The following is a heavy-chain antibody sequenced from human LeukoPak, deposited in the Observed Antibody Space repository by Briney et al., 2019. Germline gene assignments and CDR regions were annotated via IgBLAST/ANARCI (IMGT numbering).Heavy chain of an antibody. CDR2: IRYDESDK. CDR3: ARDRLGSSGWYGFDY. J-gene: IGHJ4*02. D-gene: IGHD6-19*01. CDR1: GFTFSNYG. V-gene: IGHV3-30*02. Sequence: PGGSLRLSCATSGFTFSNYGMHWIRQAPGKGLEWVAFIRYDESDKYYADSVKGRFTISRDNSKNTLYLQMNSLRAEDTAVYYCARDRLGSSGWYGFDYWGQGTLVTVSS.